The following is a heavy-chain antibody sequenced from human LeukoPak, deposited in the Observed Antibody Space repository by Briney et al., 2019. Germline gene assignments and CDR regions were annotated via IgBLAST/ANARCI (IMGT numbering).Heavy chain of an antibody. Sequence: GGSLRLSCAASGFTFSSYGMHWVRQAPGKGLEWVAVISYDGSNKYYADSVKGRFTISRDNSKNTLYLQMNSLRAEDTAVYYCAKGRLEADYWGQGTLVTVSS. J-gene: IGHJ4*02. D-gene: IGHD1-1*01. CDR3: AKGRLEADY. V-gene: IGHV3-30*18. CDR2: ISYDGSNK. CDR1: GFTFSSYG.